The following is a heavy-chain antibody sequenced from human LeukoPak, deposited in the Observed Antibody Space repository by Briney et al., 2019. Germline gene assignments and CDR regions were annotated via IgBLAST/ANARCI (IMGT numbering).Heavy chain of an antibody. CDR3: AGGHDYDILTGAGLAPY. CDR1: GGTFSSYA. Sequence: SVKVSCKSSGGTFSSYAISWVRQAPGQGLEWMGGIIPIFGTANYAQKFQGRVTITADESTSTAYMELSSLRSEDTAVYYCAGGHDYDILTGAGLAPYWGQGTLVTVSS. V-gene: IGHV1-69*01. CDR2: IIPIFGTA. J-gene: IGHJ4*02. D-gene: IGHD3-9*01.